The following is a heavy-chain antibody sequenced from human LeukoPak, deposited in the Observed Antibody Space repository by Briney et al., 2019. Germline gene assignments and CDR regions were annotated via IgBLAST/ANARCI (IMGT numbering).Heavy chain of an antibody. CDR3: IRVNNGYAKDFDY. Sequence: GGSLRLSCAASGFTFSAHYLDWVRQAPGKGLEWVGRSRNKANSYTAEYAASVRGRFTISRDDSKNSLYLQMNSLKIEDTAVYYCIRVNNGYAKDFDYWGQGTLVTVSS. CDR1: GFTFSAHY. J-gene: IGHJ4*02. V-gene: IGHV3-72*01. CDR2: SRNKANSYTA. D-gene: IGHD2-8*01.